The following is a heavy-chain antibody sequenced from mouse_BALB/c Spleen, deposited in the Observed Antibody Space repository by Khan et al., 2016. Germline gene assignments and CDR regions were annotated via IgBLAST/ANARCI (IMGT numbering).Heavy chain of an antibody. CDR3: ARVLYYDLGVVAY. J-gene: IGHJ3*01. CDR2: IWGDGST. CDR1: GFSLTGYG. Sequence: QVQLKQSGPGLVAPSQSLSITCTVSGFSLTGYGVNWVRQPPGKGLEWLGMIWGDGSTDYNSALNSRLSISKDNSKSQVCLKMNSLQTDDTARYYCARVLYYDLGVVAYWGQGTLVTVST. V-gene: IGHV2-6-7*01. D-gene: IGHD2-4*01.